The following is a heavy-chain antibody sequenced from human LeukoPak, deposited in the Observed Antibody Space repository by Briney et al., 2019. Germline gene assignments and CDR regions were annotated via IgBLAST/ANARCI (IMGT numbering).Heavy chain of an antibody. CDR1: GFTFSNAW. J-gene: IGHJ4*02. D-gene: IGHD3-16*02. V-gene: IGHV3-15*01. Sequence: GGSLRLSCAASGFTFSNAWMSWVRQAPGKGLEWVGRIKSKTDGGTTDYAAPVKGRFTISRDDSENTLYLQMNSLKTEDTAVYYCTTGLSSYYDYVWGSYPIDYWGQGTLVTVSS. CDR3: TTGLSSYYDYVWGSYPIDY. CDR2: IKSKTDGGTT.